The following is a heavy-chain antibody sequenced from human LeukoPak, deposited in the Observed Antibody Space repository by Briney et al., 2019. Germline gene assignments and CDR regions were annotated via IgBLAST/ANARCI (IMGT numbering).Heavy chain of an antibody. CDR3: ARVGGTNYYYYGMDV. D-gene: IGHD1-1*01. CDR1: GYTFTSYY. J-gene: IGHJ6*02. CDR2: INPSGGST. V-gene: IGHV1-46*01. Sequence: ASVKVSCEASGYTFTSYYMHWVRQAPGQGLEWMGIINPSGGSTSYAQKFQGRVTMTRDTSTSTVYVELSSLRSEDTAVYYCARVGGTNYYYYGMDVWGQGTTVTVSS.